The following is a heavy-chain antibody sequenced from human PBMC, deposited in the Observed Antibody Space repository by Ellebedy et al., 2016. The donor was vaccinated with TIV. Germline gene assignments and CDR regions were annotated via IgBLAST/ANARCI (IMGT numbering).Heavy chain of an antibody. J-gene: IGHJ3*02. CDR3: ARDPPQWAHPLDI. Sequence: GESLKISCAASGFTFRNYGIHWVRQAPGKGLEWVAFISYDGNNRYYGDSVKGRFTISRDNSKNTLYLQMDSRRGEDTAVYYCARDPPQWAHPLDIWGQGTMVTVSS. D-gene: IGHD1-26*01. CDR1: GFTFRNYG. CDR2: ISYDGNNR. V-gene: IGHV3-30*03.